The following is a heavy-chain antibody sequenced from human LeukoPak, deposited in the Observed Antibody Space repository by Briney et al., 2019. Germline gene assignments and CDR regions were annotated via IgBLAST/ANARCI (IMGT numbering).Heavy chain of an antibody. D-gene: IGHD2-21*01. CDR1: GYTFTGYY. CDR3: ARRGESRRMYYFDY. V-gene: IGHV1-18*04. CDR2: ISAYNGNT. J-gene: IGHJ4*02. Sequence: ASVRVSCKASGYTFTGYYMHWVRQAPGQGLEWMGWISAYNGNTNYAQKLQGRVTMTTDTSTSTAYMELRSLRSDDTAVYYCARRGESRRMYYFDYWGQGTLVTVSS.